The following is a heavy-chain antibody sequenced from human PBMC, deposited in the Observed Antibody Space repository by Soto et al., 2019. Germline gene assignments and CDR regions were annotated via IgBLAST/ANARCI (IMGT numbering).Heavy chain of an antibody. V-gene: IGHV4-39*01. CDR2: IYYSGST. CDR3: AAVDTAMVDYYYYGMDV. J-gene: IGHJ6*02. D-gene: IGHD5-18*01. Sequence: SETLSLTCTVSGGSISSSSYYWGWIRQPPGKGLEWIGSIYYSGSTYYNPPLKSRVTISVDTSKNQFSLKLSSVTAADTAVYYCAAVDTAMVDYYYYGMDVWGQGTTVTVSS. CDR1: GGSISSSSYY.